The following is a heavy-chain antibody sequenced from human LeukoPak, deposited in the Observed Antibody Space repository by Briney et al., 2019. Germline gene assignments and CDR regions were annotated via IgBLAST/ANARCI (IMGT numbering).Heavy chain of an antibody. Sequence: GGSLRLSCAASGFTFSSYAMHWVRQAPGKGLEWVAVISYDGSNKYYADSVKGRFTISRDNSKNTLYLQMNSLRAEDTAVYYCAKDRYQTTVTTHAFDIWGQGTMVTVSS. J-gene: IGHJ3*02. CDR2: ISYDGSNK. CDR3: AKDRYQTTVTTHAFDI. D-gene: IGHD4-17*01. V-gene: IGHV3-30-3*01. CDR1: GFTFSSYA.